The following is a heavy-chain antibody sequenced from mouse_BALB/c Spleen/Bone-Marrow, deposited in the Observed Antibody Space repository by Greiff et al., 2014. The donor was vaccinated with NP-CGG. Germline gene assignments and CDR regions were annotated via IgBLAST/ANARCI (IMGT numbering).Heavy chain of an antibody. CDR2: VWGGGIT. CDR3: AKHDTTVVVDY. Sequence: QGPLKEAGPGLAAPPQSLSITCTVSGVSLTDYGVSWVCPPPGKGLGWLGVVWGGGITYYNSTLKSRLSITKDNSKSQVFLKMNSLQTDDTAMYYCAKHDTTVVVDYWGQGTTLTVSS. V-gene: IGHV2-6-5*01. CDR1: GVSLTDYG. J-gene: IGHJ2*01. D-gene: IGHD1-1*01.